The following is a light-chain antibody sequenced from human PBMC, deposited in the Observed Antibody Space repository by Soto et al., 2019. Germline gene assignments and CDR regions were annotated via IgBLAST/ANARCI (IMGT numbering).Light chain of an antibody. Sequence: QSVLTQPPSASGTPGQRVTISCSGSTSNIGDNSVNWYQQFPGTAPKLLIYRSNQRPSGVPDRFSGSKSGTSASLAISGLQSEDEADYYCAVWDDSLNDWVFAGGTKVTVL. V-gene: IGLV1-44*01. J-gene: IGLJ3*02. CDR2: RSN. CDR3: AVWDDSLNDWV. CDR1: TSNIGDNS.